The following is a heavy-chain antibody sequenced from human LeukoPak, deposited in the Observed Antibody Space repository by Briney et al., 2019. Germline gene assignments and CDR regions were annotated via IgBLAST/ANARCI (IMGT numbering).Heavy chain of an antibody. CDR2: IYHSGST. J-gene: IGHJ3*02. CDR1: GGSISSGGYY. Sequence: SSETLSLTCTVSGGSISSGGYYWSWIRQPPGKGLEWTGYIYHSGSTYYNPSLKSRVTISVDRSKNQFSLKLSSVTAADTAVYYCARGYYSDAFDIWGQGTMVTVSS. CDR3: ARGYYSDAFDI. D-gene: IGHD3-16*01. V-gene: IGHV4-30-2*01.